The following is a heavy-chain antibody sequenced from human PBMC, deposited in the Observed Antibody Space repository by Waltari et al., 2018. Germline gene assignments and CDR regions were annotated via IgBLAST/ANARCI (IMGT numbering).Heavy chain of an antibody. V-gene: IGHV1-24*01. D-gene: IGHD6-13*01. CDR1: GYTLTDLS. J-gene: IGHJ5*02. Sequence: QVKLVQSGAEVKKPGASVKVSCKVSGYTLTDLSMHWVRQSPGTGLEWMGGFDPEDGETIYAQEFHGRVTMTEDTSTAPAYMELSSLRSEATAVYYCATTEGIAAATWFDPWGQGTLVTVSS. CDR3: ATTEGIAAATWFDP. CDR2: FDPEDGET.